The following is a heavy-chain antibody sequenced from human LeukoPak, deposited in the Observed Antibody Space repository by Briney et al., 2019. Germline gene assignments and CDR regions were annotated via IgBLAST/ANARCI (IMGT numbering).Heavy chain of an antibody. Sequence: ASETLSLTCTVSGGSISSYYWSWIRQPPGKGLEWIGYTYYTGSTNYNPSLKSRVTISVDTSKKQFSLKLTSVTAADTAVYYCAGSEKYGSGSYDYWGQGTLVTVSS. J-gene: IGHJ4*02. D-gene: IGHD3-10*01. V-gene: IGHV4-59*01. CDR2: TYYTGST. CDR1: GGSISSYY. CDR3: AGSEKYGSGSYDY.